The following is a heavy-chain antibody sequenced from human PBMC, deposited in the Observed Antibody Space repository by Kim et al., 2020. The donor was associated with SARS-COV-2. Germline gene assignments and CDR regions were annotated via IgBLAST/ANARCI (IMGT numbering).Heavy chain of an antibody. CDR2: T. V-gene: IGHV3-11*05. D-gene: IGHD6-6*01. CDR3: ARGDGDYYFDY. Sequence: THSGEPVKGRFTIARDKAKNPLYLQLNSLRAEDTAVYFCARGDGDYYFDYWGQGTLVTVSS. J-gene: IGHJ4*02.